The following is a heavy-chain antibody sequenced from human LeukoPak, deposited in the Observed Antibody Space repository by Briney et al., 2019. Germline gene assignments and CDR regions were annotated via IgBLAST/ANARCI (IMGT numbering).Heavy chain of an antibody. Sequence: GGSLRLSCAASGFTFSDYYMSWIRQAPGKGLEWVSYISSSGSTIYYADSVKGRFTISRDNAKNSLYLQMNSLSAEDTAVYYCARGNDKYYYDSSGYYYPGVYWGQGTLVTVSS. CDR1: GFTFSDYY. CDR3: ARGNDKYYYDSSGYYYPGVY. J-gene: IGHJ4*02. V-gene: IGHV3-11*04. D-gene: IGHD3-22*01. CDR2: ISSSGSTI.